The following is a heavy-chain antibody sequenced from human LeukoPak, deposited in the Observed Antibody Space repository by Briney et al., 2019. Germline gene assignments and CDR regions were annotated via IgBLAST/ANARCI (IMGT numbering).Heavy chain of an antibody. J-gene: IGHJ4*02. Sequence: SETLSLTCTVSGGSISSYYWSWIRQPAGKGLEWIGRIYTSGSTNYNPSLKSRVTMSVDTSKNQFSLKLSSATAADTAVYYCARSKRGATTTDYFDYWGQGTLVTVSS. CDR1: GGSISSYY. V-gene: IGHV4-4*07. CDR2: IYTSGST. D-gene: IGHD1-26*01. CDR3: ARSKRGATTTDYFDY.